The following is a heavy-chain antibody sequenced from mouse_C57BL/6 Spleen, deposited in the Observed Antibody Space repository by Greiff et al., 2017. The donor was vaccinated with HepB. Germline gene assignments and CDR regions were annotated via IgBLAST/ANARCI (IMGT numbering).Heavy chain of an antibody. D-gene: IGHD2-2*01. V-gene: IGHV5-4*01. CDR1: GFTFSSYA. CDR2: ISDGGSYT. J-gene: IGHJ4*01. CDR3: ARDEGYDGAMDY. Sequence: DVHLVESGGGLVKPGGSLKLSCAASGFTFSSYAMSWVRQTPEKRLEWVATISDGGSYTYYPDNVKGRFTISRDNAKNNLYLQMSHLKSEDTAMYYCARDEGYDGAMDYWGQGTSVTVSS.